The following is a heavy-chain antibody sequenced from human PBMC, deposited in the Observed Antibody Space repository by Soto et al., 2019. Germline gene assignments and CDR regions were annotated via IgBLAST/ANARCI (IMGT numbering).Heavy chain of an antibody. CDR3: AKDHGDGYSLFMDV. D-gene: IGHD2-15*01. V-gene: IGHV3-30*18. CDR2: ISYDGSNK. Sequence: QVQLVESGGGVVQPGRSLRLSCAASGFTFSSYGMHWVRQAPGKGLEWVAVISYDGSNKYYADSVKGRFTISRDNSKNTLYLQMNSLRAEDTAVYYCAKDHGDGYSLFMDVWGQGTTVTVSS. J-gene: IGHJ6*02. CDR1: GFTFSSYG.